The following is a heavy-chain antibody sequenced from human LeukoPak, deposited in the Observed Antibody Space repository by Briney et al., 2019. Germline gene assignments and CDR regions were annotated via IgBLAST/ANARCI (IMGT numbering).Heavy chain of an antibody. J-gene: IGHJ6*03. D-gene: IGHD4-23*01. CDR3: AKAFGNSDDYYYYMYV. CDR1: GFTFSSYA. Sequence: GGSLRLSCAASGFTFSSYAMRWVRQAPGKGLQWVSTISGSAGSAYYADSVRGSFTISRDNSKNTLSLQMNSLRAEDTAIYYCAKAFGNSDDYYYYMYVWGKGTTVTVSS. V-gene: IGHV3-23*01. CDR2: ISGSAGSA.